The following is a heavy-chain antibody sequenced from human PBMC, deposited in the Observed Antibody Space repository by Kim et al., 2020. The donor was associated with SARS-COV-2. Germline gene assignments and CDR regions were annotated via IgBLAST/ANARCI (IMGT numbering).Heavy chain of an antibody. V-gene: IGHV3-30-3*01. J-gene: IGHJ6*02. D-gene: IGHD3-10*01. Sequence: GGSLRLSCAASGFTLSTYAMHWVRQTPGKGLQWVAVISYDGSNNHYADSVKGRFTISRDNSKNTLYLQMNSPRPEDTAVYHCARDPWSRLRGLIYSYYGMDVWGQGTTVTVSS. CDR2: ISYDGSNN. CDR3: ARDPWSRLRGLIYSYYGMDV. CDR1: GFTLSTYA.